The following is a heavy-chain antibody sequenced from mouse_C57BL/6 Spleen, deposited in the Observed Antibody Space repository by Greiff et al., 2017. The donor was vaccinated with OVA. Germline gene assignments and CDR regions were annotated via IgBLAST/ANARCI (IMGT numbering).Heavy chain of an antibody. CDR3: ARGGAYGSSLAY. CDR1: GYSITSGYY. D-gene: IGHD1-1*01. J-gene: IGHJ3*01. Sequence: EVQLQESGPGLVKPSQSLSLTCSVTGYSITSGYYWNWIRQFPGNKLEWMGYISYDGSNNYNPSLKNRISITRDTSKNQFFLKLNSVTTEDTATYYGARGGAYGSSLAYWGQGTLVTVSA. CDR2: ISYDGSN. V-gene: IGHV3-6*01.